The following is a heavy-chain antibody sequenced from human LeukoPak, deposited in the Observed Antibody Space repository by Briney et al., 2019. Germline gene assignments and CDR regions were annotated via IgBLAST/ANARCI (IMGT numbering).Heavy chain of an antibody. CDR1: GFTFSSYA. CDR2: ISGSGGST. V-gene: IGHV3-23*01. Sequence: GASLRLSCAASGFTFSSYAMSWVRQAPGKGLEWVSAISGSGGSTYYADSVKGRFTISRDNSKNTLYLQMNSLRAEDTAVYYCAKDRYSYGFFDYWGQGTLVTVSS. CDR3: AKDRYSYGFFDY. J-gene: IGHJ4*02. D-gene: IGHD5-18*01.